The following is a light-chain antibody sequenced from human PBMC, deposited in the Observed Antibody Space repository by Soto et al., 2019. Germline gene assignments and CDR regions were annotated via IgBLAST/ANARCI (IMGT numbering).Light chain of an antibody. CDR2: DVS. CDR1: SSDVGAYNY. CDR3: SSYTTSSTYV. V-gene: IGLV2-14*01. Sequence: QSALTQPASVSGYPGQSITISCTGASSDVGAYNYVAWCQQHPGKGPKLLIYDVSNRPSGFSSRFSGSKSGNTASLTISGLRAEGEADYFCSSYTTSSTYVFGTGTKLTVL. J-gene: IGLJ1*01.